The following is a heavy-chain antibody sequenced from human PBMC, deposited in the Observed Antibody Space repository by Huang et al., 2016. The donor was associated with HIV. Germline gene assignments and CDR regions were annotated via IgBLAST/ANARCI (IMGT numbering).Heavy chain of an antibody. CDR2: FDTEEGET. Sequence: QVQLVESGAELKKPGASVRVSCKVSGYTVSELSLHWVRQAPEKGLEWMGGFDTEEGETTYAQRLQGRVTMTEDTSTDTAYMELSSLRPEDTAVYYCATSTPDVGAGVLRSAFDIWGQGTMVTVSS. D-gene: IGHD2-15*01. V-gene: IGHV1-24*01. CDR3: ATSTPDVGAGVLRSAFDI. CDR1: GYTVSELS. J-gene: IGHJ3*02.